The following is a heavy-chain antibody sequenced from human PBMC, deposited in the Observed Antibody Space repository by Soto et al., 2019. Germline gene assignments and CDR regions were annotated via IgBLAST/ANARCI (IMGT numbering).Heavy chain of an antibody. D-gene: IGHD3-10*01. Sequence: QVQLEQSGAEVKKPGASVKVSCKTSGYTFTSYGVSWVRQAPGQGLEWMAWISGSSGSTYYAQNFQGRVTVTTDTSTATASMELRSLRSGDSAIYYCARGNYFGSGTFDYWGQGTLVTVSS. V-gene: IGHV1-18*01. J-gene: IGHJ4*02. CDR1: GYTFTSYG. CDR3: ARGNYFGSGTFDY. CDR2: ISGSSGST.